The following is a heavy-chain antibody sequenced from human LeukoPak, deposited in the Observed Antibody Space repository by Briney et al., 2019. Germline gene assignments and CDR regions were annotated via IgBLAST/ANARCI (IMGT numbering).Heavy chain of an antibody. J-gene: IGHJ6*02. D-gene: IGHD2-2*01. CDR3: ARDLGPGRFVVGMDV. CDR1: GGSFSGYY. Sequence: SETLSLTCAVYGGSFSGYYWSWIRQPPGKGLEWIGEINHSGSTNYNPSLKSQVTISVDTSKNQFSLKLSSVTAADTAVYYCARDLGPGRFVVGMDVWGQGTTVTVSS. V-gene: IGHV4-34*01. CDR2: INHSGST.